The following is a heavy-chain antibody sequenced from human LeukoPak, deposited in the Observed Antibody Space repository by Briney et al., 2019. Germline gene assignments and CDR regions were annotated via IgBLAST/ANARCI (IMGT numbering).Heavy chain of an antibody. CDR1: GGSVSSGSYY. D-gene: IGHD2-2*01. CDR3: ARAPAMAGDAFDI. Sequence: SEALSLTCTVSGGSVSSGSYYWSWIRQPPGKGLEWIGHIYYSGSTNYNPSLKSRVTISVDTSKNQFSLKLSSVTAADTAVYYCARAPAMAGDAFDIWGQGTMVTVSS. V-gene: IGHV4-61*01. CDR2: IYYSGST. J-gene: IGHJ3*02.